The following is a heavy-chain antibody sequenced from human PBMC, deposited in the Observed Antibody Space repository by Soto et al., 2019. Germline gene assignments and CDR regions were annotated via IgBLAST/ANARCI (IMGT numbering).Heavy chain of an antibody. V-gene: IGHV1-69*01. Sequence: QVQLIQSEAEVKKPGSSVRVSCTASGGIFGSHGFSWVRQAPGQRLEWVGGFIPIFRTLTYTEKFQARVRIAADESTNTVYLNLSSLTSEDTAVYYCVRDRRIYYSYPHDDFGAADYVVWGQGTMVIVSS. CDR2: FIPIFRTL. D-gene: IGHD3-22*01. CDR3: VRDRRIYYSYPHDDFGAADYVV. CDR1: GGIFGSHG. J-gene: IGHJ3*01.